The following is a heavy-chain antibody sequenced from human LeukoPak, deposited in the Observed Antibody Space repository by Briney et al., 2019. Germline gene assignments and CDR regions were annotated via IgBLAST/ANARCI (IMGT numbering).Heavy chain of an antibody. CDR3: ARDKNGEQWPPPRGYWFDP. V-gene: IGHV4-4*07. CDR2: IYTSGST. J-gene: IGHJ5*02. Sequence: SETLSLTCTVSGGSISSYYWSWIRQPAGKGLEWIGRIYTSGSTNYNPSLKSRVTMSVDTSKNQFSLKLSSVTAADTAVYYCARDKNGEQWPPPRGYWFDPWGQGTLVTVSS. D-gene: IGHD6-19*01. CDR1: GGSISSYY.